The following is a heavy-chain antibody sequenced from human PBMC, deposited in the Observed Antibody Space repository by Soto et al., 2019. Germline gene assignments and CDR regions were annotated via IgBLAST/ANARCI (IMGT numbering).Heavy chain of an antibody. CDR1: GASISRGGSS. J-gene: IGHJ6*02. CDR2: IFHNGIS. D-gene: IGHD3-10*01. CDR3: ARGLAVRGSYGLDV. V-gene: IGHV4-30-2*01. Sequence: QLQLQESGPGLVKPSQTLSLTCAVSGASISRGGSSWSWIRQAPGTGLEWIGYIFHNGISNYNPSLKSRFTISVDKSQNQCPLSLNFVTAADTAVYYCARGLAVRGSYGLDVWGQGTTVTVSS.